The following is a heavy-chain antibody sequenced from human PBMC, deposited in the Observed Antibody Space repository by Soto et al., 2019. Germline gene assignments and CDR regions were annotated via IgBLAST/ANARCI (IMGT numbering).Heavy chain of an antibody. D-gene: IGHD5-18*01. J-gene: IGHJ4*02. CDR3: ARDQGTLQLWFNY. CDR2: IIPIFGTA. CDR1: GGTFSSYA. Sequence: GASVKVSCKASGGTFSSYAMSWVRQAPGQGLEWMGGIIPIFGTANYAQKFQGRVTITADKSTSTAYMELSSLRSEDTAVYYCARDQGTLQLWFNYWGQGTLVTVSS. V-gene: IGHV1-69*06.